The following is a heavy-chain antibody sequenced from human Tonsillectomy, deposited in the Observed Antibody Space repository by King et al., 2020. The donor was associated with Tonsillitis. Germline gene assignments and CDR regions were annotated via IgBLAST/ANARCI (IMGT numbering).Heavy chain of an antibody. CDR3: ARGGFVWGIPGPLLDYYYYGMDV. J-gene: IGHJ6*02. D-gene: IGHD3-16*01. CDR2: ISYDGSNK. Sequence: QLVQSGGGVVQPGRSLRLSCAASGFTFSSYAMHWVRQAPGKGLEWVAVISYDGSNKYYADSVKGRFTISRDNSKNTLYLQMNSLRAEDTAVYYCARGGFVWGIPGPLLDYYYYGMDVWVQGTTVTVSS. CDR1: GFTFSSYA. V-gene: IGHV3-30-3*01.